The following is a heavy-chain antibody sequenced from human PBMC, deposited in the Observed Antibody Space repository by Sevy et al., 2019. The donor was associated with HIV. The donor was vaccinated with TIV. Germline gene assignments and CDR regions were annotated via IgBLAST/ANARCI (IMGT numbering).Heavy chain of an antibody. V-gene: IGHV5-51*01. D-gene: IGHD3-22*01. Sequence: GESLKISCKGSGYSFTSYWIGWVRQMPGKGLEWMGIIYPGDSDTRYSPSFQGQVTISADKSISTAYLQWSSLKASDTAMYYCARSGYYYDSSGYYPSYFDYWGQGTLVTVSS. J-gene: IGHJ4*02. CDR2: IYPGDSDT. CDR1: GYSFTSYW. CDR3: ARSGYYYDSSGYYPSYFDY.